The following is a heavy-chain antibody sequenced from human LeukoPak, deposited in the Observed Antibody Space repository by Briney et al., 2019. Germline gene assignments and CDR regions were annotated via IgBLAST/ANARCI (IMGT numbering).Heavy chain of an antibody. Sequence: GGSLRLSCAASGFTFINSWMTWVRQAPGKGLEWVGRIRSTPDGGATDYDAPVKGRFTISRDDSKNTLYLQMGSLRTEDTAVYYCATDLHFGYCTATSCANYWGQGTLVTVSS. CDR2: IRSTPDGGAT. D-gene: IGHD2-2*03. CDR1: GFTFINSW. J-gene: IGHJ4*02. CDR3: ATDLHFGYCTATSCANY. V-gene: IGHV3-15*01.